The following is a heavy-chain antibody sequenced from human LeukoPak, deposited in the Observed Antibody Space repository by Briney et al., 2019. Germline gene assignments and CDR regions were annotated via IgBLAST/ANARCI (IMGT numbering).Heavy chain of an antibody. CDR1: GGTFSSYA. D-gene: IGHD3-22*01. V-gene: IGHV1-69*13. CDR3: ARRVSDYYDSSGYWDY. CDR2: IIPIFGTA. J-gene: IGHJ4*02. Sequence: SVKVSCKASGGTFSSYAISWVRQAPGQGLGWMRGIIPIFGTANYAQKFQGRVTITADESTSTAYMELCSLRSEDTAVYYCARRVSDYYDSSGYWDYWGQGTLVTVSS.